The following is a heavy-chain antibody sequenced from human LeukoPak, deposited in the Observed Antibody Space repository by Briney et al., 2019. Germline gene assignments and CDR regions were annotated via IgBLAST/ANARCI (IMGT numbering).Heavy chain of an antibody. J-gene: IGHJ5*02. CDR2: FDPEDGET. CDR3: ATVASLAVAGSLGYNWFDP. D-gene: IGHD6-19*01. Sequence: ASVKVSCKVSGYILTELSMHWVRQAPGKGLEWMGGFDPEDGETIYAQKFQGRVTMTEDTSTDTAYMELSSLRSEDTAMYYCATVASLAVAGSLGYNWFDPWGQGTLVTVSS. V-gene: IGHV1-24*01. CDR1: GYILTELS.